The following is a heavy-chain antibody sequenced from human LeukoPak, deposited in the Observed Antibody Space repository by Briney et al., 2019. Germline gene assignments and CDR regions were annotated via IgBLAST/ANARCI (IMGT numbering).Heavy chain of an antibody. D-gene: IGHD1-26*01. CDR3: AKVLSGSQDY. V-gene: IGHV3-23*01. Sequence: PGGSLRLSCAASGFTFSSYAMSWVRQAPGKGLEWVSTIGGGGESTYYADSVKGRFTISRDNSKNTVYLQMNSLRAEDTAVYYCAKVLSGSQDYWGQGTLVTVCS. CDR2: IGGGGEST. J-gene: IGHJ4*02. CDR1: GFTFSSYA.